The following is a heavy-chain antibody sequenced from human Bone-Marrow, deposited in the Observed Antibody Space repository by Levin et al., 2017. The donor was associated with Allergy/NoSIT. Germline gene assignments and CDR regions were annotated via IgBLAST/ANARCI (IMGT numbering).Heavy chain of an antibody. V-gene: IGHV1-2*02. CDR2: LNPNSGDT. CDR3: ARICSAAGER. J-gene: IGHJ3*01. D-gene: IGHD2-8*02. Sequence: ASVKVSCKASGYTFTDYFIHWVRLAPGQGLEWMGWLNPNSGDTNSSQNFQGTVTMTRDTSISTAYMEVTSLKSNDTALYYGARICSAAGERWGQGTVVTVSS. CDR1: GYTFTDYF.